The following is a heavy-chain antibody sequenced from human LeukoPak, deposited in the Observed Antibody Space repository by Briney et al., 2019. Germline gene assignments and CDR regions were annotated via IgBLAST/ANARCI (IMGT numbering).Heavy chain of an antibody. J-gene: IGHJ4*02. CDR2: INPNSGGT. V-gene: IGHV1-2*02. Sequence: ASVKVSCKASGYTFIGYYMHWVRQAPGQGLEWMGWINPNSGGTNYAQKFQGRVTMTRDTSISTAYMELSRLRSDDTAVYYCARGPRLHPGVLEWLSFFDYWGQGTLVTVSS. D-gene: IGHD3-3*01. CDR3: ARGPRLHPGVLEWLSFFDY. CDR1: GYTFIGYY.